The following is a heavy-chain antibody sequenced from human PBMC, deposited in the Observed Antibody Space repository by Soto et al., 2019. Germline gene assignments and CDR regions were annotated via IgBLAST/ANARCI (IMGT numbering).Heavy chain of an antibody. CDR1: GDSYSISTYS. D-gene: IGHD6-19*01. V-gene: IGHV4-30-2*01. CDR3: AGMPYTSGLRFDP. Sequence: SETLSLTCNMSGDSYSISTYSWSWVRRPPGKALQWIGFIYQSGVTSYNPSLASRVSISLDRSNNQCSLKLKSVTAADTAVYFCAGMPYTSGLRFDPWGPGTLVTVSS. J-gene: IGHJ5*02. CDR2: IYQSGVT.